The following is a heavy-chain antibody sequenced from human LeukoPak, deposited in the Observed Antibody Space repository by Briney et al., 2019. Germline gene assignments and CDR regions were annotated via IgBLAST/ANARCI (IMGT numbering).Heavy chain of an antibody. CDR2: IIPIFGTA. J-gene: IGHJ4*02. V-gene: IGHV1-69*01. Sequence: SVKVSCKASGGTFSRYAISWERQAPGQGLEWMGGIIPIFGTANYAQKFQGRVTITADESTSTAYMELSSLRSEDTAVYYCASHLGYCSSTSCYSEYYFDYWGQGTLVTVSS. CDR1: GGTFSRYA. CDR3: ASHLGYCSSTSCYSEYYFDY. D-gene: IGHD2-2*01.